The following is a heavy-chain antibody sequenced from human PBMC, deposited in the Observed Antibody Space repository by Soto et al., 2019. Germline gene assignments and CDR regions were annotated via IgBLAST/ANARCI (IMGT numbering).Heavy chain of an antibody. CDR2: IYYSGST. CDR1: GGSISSCR. Sequence: SVTMSLTCTVSGGSISSCRWSGILQHPGKGQEWIGYIYYSGSTNYNPSLKSRVTISVDTSKNQFSLKLSSVTAADTAVYYCARLPFRCSSTSCSLGPWAQGTLVTVSS. J-gene: IGHJ5*02. D-gene: IGHD2-2*01. CDR3: ARLPFRCSSTSCSLGP. V-gene: IGHV4-59*08.